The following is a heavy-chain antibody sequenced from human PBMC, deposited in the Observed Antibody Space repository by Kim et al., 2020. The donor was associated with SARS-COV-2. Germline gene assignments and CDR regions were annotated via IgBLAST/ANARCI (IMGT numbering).Heavy chain of an antibody. CDR3: ARGWRGYSGSAGPTFDY. V-gene: IGHV4-4*01. J-gene: IGHJ4*02. Sequence: LKSRVTMSVDKSKNQFSLKLTSVTAADTAVYFCARGWRGYSGSAGPTFDYWGQGTLVTVSS. D-gene: IGHD5-12*01.